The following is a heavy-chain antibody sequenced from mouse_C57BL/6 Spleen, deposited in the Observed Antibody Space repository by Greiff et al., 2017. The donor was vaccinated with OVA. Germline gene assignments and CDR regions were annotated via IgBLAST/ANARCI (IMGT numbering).Heavy chain of an antibody. J-gene: IGHJ3*01. V-gene: IGHV1-26*01. CDR1: GYTFTDYY. Sequence: EVQLQQSGPELVKPGASVKISCKASGYTFTDYYMNWVKQSHGKSLEWIGAINPNNGGTSYTQKFKGKATLTVDKSSSTAYMERRSLTSEDTAVYYCARTNYYGNPWLAYWGQGTLVTVSA. CDR3: ARTNYYGNPWLAY. D-gene: IGHD2-1*01. CDR2: INPNNGGT.